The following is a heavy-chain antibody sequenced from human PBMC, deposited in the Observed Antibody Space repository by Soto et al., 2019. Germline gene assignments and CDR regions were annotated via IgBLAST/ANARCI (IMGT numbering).Heavy chain of an antibody. CDR1: GLTFRRYW. CDR3: ARAVGDY. D-gene: IGHD3-10*01. V-gene: IGHV3-74*01. Sequence: VQLVESGGGLVQPGGSLRLSCAASGLTFRRYWMNWVRQAPGKGLVWVSRINSDGSSIDSADSVKGRCTIARDNAKNTLYLQMNSLRAEYTAVYYCARAVGDYWGQGTLVTVSS. CDR2: INSDGSSI. J-gene: IGHJ4*02.